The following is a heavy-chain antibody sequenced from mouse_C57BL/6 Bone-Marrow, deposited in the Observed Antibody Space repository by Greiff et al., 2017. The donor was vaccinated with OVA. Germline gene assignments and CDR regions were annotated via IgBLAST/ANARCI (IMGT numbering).Heavy chain of an antibody. D-gene: IGHD2-1*01. V-gene: IGHV1-7*01. CDR2: INPSSGYT. CDR1: GYPFPSYW. J-gene: IGHJ4*01. Sequence: VLLQQSGADLAKPGASVKLSCKASGYPFPSYWMHWVKQRPGQGLEWIGYINPSSGYTKYIQKFKDKATLTADKSSSTAYMQLSSLTYEDSAVYYCDVYYGNRVDYWGQGTSVTVSS. CDR3: DVYYGNRVDY.